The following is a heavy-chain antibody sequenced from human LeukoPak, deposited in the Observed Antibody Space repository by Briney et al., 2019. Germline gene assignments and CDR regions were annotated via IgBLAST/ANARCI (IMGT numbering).Heavy chain of an antibody. CDR2: IHYSGST. Sequence: SETLSLTCTVSSGSVSGHYWSWIRQPPGKGLEWIGYIHYSGSTNSNPSLKSRVTLSIDTSKNQFSLELRSVTAADTAVFYCARTAMASIADYFDYWGQGMMITASS. V-gene: IGHV4-59*02. CDR3: ARTAMASIADYFDY. J-gene: IGHJ4*02. CDR1: SGSVSGHY. D-gene: IGHD5-24*01.